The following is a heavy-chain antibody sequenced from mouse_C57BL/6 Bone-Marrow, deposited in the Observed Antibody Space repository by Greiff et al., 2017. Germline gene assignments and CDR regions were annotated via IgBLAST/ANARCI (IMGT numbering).Heavy chain of an antibody. CDR3: ARGGAWFAY. CDR2: IYPGSGST. CDR1: GYTFTSYW. V-gene: IGHV1-55*01. J-gene: IGHJ3*01. Sequence: QVQLKQPGAELVKPGASVKMSCKASGYTFTSYWITWVKQRPGQGLEWIGDIYPGSGSTNYNEKFKSKATMTVDTSYSTAYMHLSSLTSEDSAVYYYARGGAWFAYWGQGTLVTVSA.